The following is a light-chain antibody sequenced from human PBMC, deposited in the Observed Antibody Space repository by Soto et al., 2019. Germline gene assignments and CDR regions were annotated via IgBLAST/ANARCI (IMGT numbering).Light chain of an antibody. CDR1: SSDVGAYKY. CDR2: EVS. V-gene: IGLV2-14*01. Sequence: QSVLTQPASVSGSPGQSITICCTGSSSDVGAYKYVSWFQQHPGKAPKLIIYEVSNRPSGVSDRFSGSKSGNTASLTISGLQAEDEADYHCSSYTTTTAWVFGGGTKLTVL. CDR3: SSYTTTTAWV. J-gene: IGLJ3*02.